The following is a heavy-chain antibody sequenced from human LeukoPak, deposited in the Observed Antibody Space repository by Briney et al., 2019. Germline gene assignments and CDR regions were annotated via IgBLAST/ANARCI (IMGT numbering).Heavy chain of an antibody. Sequence: GGSLRLSCAASGFTFSSYWMSCVRQAPGKGLEWVANIKQDGSEKYYVDSVKGRFTISRDNAKNSLYLQMNSLRAEDTAVYYCARDSYYDFWSGYWGPSAWGQGTLVTVSS. V-gene: IGHV3-7*01. CDR2: IKQDGSEK. CDR1: GFTFSSYW. CDR3: ARDSYYDFWSGYWGPSA. J-gene: IGHJ4*02. D-gene: IGHD3-3*01.